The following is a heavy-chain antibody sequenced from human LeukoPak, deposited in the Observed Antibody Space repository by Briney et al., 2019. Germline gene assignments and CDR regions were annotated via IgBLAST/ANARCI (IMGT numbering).Heavy chain of an antibody. Sequence: GASVKVSCKASGYTFTGYYMHWVRQAPGQGLEWMGRINPNSGGTNYAQKFQGRVTMTRDTPISTAYMELSRLRSDDTAVYYCAVGIYCSSTSCYYYYYYGMDVWGQGTTVTVSS. V-gene: IGHV1-2*06. CDR2: INPNSGGT. CDR3: AVGIYCSSTSCYYYYYYGMDV. J-gene: IGHJ6*02. CDR1: GYTFTGYY. D-gene: IGHD2-2*01.